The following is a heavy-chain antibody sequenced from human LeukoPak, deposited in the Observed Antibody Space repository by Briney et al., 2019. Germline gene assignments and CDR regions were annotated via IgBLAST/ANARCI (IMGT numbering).Heavy chain of an antibody. J-gene: IGHJ6*03. CDR1: GVTLSNYG. Sequence: GGSLRLSCAASGVTLSNYGMHWVRQAPGKGLEWVAFIHYDGSRKYYPYSVKGRITISRDNSKNTLYLQMSSLRADDTAVYYCAEDDQGYNYGSGYYFYMDVWGKGTTVTVSS. CDR3: AEDDQGYNYGSGYYFYMDV. D-gene: IGHD5-18*01. V-gene: IGHV3-30*02. CDR2: IHYDGSRK.